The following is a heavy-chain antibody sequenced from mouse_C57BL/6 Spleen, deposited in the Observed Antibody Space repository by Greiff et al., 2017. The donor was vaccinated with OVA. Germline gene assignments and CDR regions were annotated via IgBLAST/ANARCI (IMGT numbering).Heavy chain of an antibody. CDR3: ARRGTTVVMYYFDY. Sequence: QVQLQQPGAELVRPGTSVKLSCKASGYTFTSYWMHWVKQRPGQGLEWIGVIDPSDSYTNYNQKFKGKATLTVDTSSSTAYMQLSSLTSEDSAVYDCARRGTTVVMYYFDYWGQGTTLTVSS. CDR2: IDPSDSYT. D-gene: IGHD1-1*01. J-gene: IGHJ2*01. CDR1: GYTFTSYW. V-gene: IGHV1-59*01.